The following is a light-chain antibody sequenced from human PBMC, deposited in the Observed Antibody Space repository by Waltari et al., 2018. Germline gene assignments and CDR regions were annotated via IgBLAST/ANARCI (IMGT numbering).Light chain of an antibody. CDR3: MQGLQTPYT. CDR2: LGS. V-gene: IGKV2-28*01. Sequence: VMIQSPFTLLVTPRELAYTTCAFRQSLLHSNGYNYLDWYLQKPVQSPQLLISLGSNRASGVPDRFSGSGSGTDFTLKISRVEAEDVGLYYCMQGLQTPYTFGQGTKLEIK. J-gene: IGKJ2*01. CDR1: QSLLHSNGYNY.